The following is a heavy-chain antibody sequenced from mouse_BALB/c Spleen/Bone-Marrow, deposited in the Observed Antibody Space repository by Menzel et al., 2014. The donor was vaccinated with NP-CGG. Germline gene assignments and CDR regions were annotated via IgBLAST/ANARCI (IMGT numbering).Heavy chain of an antibody. D-gene: IGHD1-1*01. Sequence: VHLVESGAELARPGASVKMSCKASGYTFTTYTIHWMKQRPGQGLEWIGYIIPSSGYTNYNQKFKDKATLTADKSSSTAYMQLSSLTPEDSAVYYCVIRYYAMDYWGQGTSVTVSS. V-gene: IGHV1-4*01. CDR3: VIRYYAMDY. J-gene: IGHJ4*01. CDR1: GYTFTTYT. CDR2: IIPSSGYT.